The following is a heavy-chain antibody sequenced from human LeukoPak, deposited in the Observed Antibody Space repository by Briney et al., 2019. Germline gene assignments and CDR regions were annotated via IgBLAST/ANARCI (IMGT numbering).Heavy chain of an antibody. CDR1: GYTFTGYY. CDR3: ARPTVRGVIIPRDYYYYMDV. Sequence: ASVKVSCKASGYTFTGYYMHWVRQAPGQGLEWMGWINRNMDGTNYAQKFQGRVTMTRDTSISTAYMELSRLRSDDTAVYYCARPTVRGVIIPRDYYYYMDVWGKGTTVTVPS. V-gene: IGHV1-2*02. CDR2: INRNMDGT. J-gene: IGHJ6*03. D-gene: IGHD3-10*01.